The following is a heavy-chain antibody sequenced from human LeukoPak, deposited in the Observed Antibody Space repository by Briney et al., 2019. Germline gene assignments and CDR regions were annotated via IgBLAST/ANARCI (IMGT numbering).Heavy chain of an antibody. CDR1: GGSISSSSYY. D-gene: IGHD2-2*01. J-gene: IGHJ5*02. CDR2: IYYSGST. CDR3: ARSGTFYCSSTSCRRDNWFDP. V-gene: IGHV4-39*07. Sequence: PSETLSLTCTVSGGSISSSSYYWGWIRQPPGKGLEWIGSIYYSGSTYYNPSLKSRVTISVDTSKNQFSLKLSSVTAADTAVYYCARSGTFYCSSTSCRRDNWFDPWGQGTLVTVSS.